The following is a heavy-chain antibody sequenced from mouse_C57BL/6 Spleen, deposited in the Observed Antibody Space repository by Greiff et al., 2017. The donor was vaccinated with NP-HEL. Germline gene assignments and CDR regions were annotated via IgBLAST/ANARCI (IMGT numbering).Heavy chain of an antibody. Sequence: QVQLQQSGAELMKPGASVKLSCKATGYKFTGYWIEWVKQRPGHGLEWIGEILPGSGSTNYNEKFKGKATFTADTSSNTAYMQLSSLTTEDSAIYYCARREFYDGYYDYFDYWGQGTTLTVSS. J-gene: IGHJ2*01. CDR2: ILPGSGST. CDR1: GYKFTGYW. CDR3: ARREFYDGYYDYFDY. D-gene: IGHD2-3*01. V-gene: IGHV1-9*01.